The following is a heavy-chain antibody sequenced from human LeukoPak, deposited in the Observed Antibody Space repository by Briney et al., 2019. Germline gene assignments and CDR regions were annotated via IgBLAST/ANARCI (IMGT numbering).Heavy chain of an antibody. CDR3: TTESYDFWSGGDYYYGMDV. D-gene: IGHD3-3*01. CDR1: GFTFSNAW. CDR2: IRSKTDGGTT. J-gene: IGHJ6*02. V-gene: IGHV3-15*01. Sequence: GGSLRLSCAASGFTFSNAWMSWVHQAPGKGLEWVGRIRSKTDGGTTDYAAPVKGRFTISRDDSKNTLYLQMNSLKTEDTAVYYCTTESYDFWSGGDYYYGMDVWGQGTTVTVSS.